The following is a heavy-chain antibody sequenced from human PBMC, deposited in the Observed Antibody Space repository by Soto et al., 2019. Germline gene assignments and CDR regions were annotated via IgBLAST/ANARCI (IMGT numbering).Heavy chain of an antibody. J-gene: IGHJ6*02. D-gene: IGHD6-19*01. CDR3: ARGYSSGWFSDYYYGMDV. CDR1: GFTFSSYR. CDR2: INSDGSST. Sequence: PGGSLRLSCAASGFTFSSYRMHWVRQVPWKGLVWVSRINSDGSSTNYADSVKGRLTISRDNAKNTLYLQMNSLRAEDTAVYYCARGYSSGWFSDYYYGMDVWGQGTTVTVSS. V-gene: IGHV3-74*01.